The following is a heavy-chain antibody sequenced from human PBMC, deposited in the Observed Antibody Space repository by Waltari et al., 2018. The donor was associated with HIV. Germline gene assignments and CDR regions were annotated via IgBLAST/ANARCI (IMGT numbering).Heavy chain of an antibody. CDR3: VRPATVTSDGFDY. Sequence: EMQLVESGGGLVQPGGSLRLSCVASGFPFSAFTMNWVRQAPGKGLEWVSYIDSSSSVVHYSDSVKGRFTISRDNAKRSLFLQMNSLRAEDTALYYCVRPATVTSDGFDYWGQGTLVTVSS. V-gene: IGHV3-48*01. CDR1: GFPFSAFT. CDR2: IDSSSSVV. J-gene: IGHJ4*02. D-gene: IGHD4-17*01.